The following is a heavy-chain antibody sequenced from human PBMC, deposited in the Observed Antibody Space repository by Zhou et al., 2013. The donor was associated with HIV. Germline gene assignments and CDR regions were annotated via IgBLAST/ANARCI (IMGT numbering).Heavy chain of an antibody. Sequence: QVQLVQSGAEVKKPGSSVKLSCKASGGTFGSFAISWVRQAPGQGLEWMGGIIPITGIPNYARKFEGRVTISADESTTTSQMDLSSLTSHDTAVYYCGVTFPWFGEQLVATLTVGVQGTLVHRLL. J-gene: IGHJ4*02. CDR2: IIPITGIP. D-gene: IGHD3-10*01. CDR3: GVTFPWFGEQLVATLTV. CDR1: GGTFGSFA. V-gene: IGHV1-69*12.